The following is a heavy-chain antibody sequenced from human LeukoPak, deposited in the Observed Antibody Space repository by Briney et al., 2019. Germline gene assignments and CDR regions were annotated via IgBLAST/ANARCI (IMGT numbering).Heavy chain of an antibody. J-gene: IGHJ4*02. CDR1: GFTFSSYW. D-gene: IGHD6-13*01. Sequence: GGSLRLSCAASGFTFSSYWMSWVRQAPGKGLEWVANIKQDGSEKYYVDSVKGRFTISRDNAKNSLYLQMNSLRAEDTAVYYCARDRGIAAAGMLGEFDYWGQGTLVTVSS. V-gene: IGHV3-7*01. CDR2: IKQDGSEK. CDR3: ARDRGIAAAGMLGEFDY.